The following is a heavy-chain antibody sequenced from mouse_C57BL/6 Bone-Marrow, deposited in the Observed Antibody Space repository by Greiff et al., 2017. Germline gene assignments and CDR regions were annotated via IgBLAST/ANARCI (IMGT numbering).Heavy chain of an antibody. J-gene: IGHJ4*01. D-gene: IGHD1-1*01. CDR2: IYPGDGDT. Sequence: VQLQQSGPELVKPGASVKISCKASGYAFSSSWMNWVKQRPGKGLEWIGQIYPGDGDTNYNGKFKGNATLTADKSSSTSYMQLSSLTSEDSAVYFCAKTYYSGSSSVFYAMDYWGQGTSVTVSS. CDR3: AKTYYSGSSSVFYAMDY. V-gene: IGHV1-82*01. CDR1: GYAFSSSW.